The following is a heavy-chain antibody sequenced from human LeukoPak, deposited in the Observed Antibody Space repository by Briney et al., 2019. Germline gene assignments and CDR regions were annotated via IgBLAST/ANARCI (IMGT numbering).Heavy chain of an antibody. Sequence: SETLSLTCTVSGGSISSSSYYWGWIRQPPGKGLEWIGSIYYSGSTYYNPSLKSRVTTSVDTSKNQFSLKLSSVTAADTAVYYCASSLDDYGSGSQHPVDYWGQGTLVSVSS. CDR3: ASSLDDYGSGSQHPVDY. J-gene: IGHJ4*02. CDR1: GGSISSSSYY. D-gene: IGHD3-10*01. CDR2: IYYSGST. V-gene: IGHV4-39*07.